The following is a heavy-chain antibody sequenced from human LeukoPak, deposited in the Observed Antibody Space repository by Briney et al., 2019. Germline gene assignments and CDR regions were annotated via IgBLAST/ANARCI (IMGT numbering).Heavy chain of an antibody. CDR2: FGTRSTSI. CDR3: AREVSEGFDF. Sequence: GGSLRLSCTASGVTFSGCSMNWIRQAPGKGLEWVSSFGTRSTSIYHAGSVKGRFAISRDNAKNSLYLQMNSLRAEDTALYYCAREVSEGFDFWGQGTLVTVSS. V-gene: IGHV3-21*01. J-gene: IGHJ4*02. CDR1: GVTFSGCS. D-gene: IGHD3-22*01.